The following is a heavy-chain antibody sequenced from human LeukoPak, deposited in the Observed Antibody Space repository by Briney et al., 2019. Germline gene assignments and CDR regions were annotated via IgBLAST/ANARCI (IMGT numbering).Heavy chain of an antibody. D-gene: IGHD5-18*01. V-gene: IGHV4-59*08. CDR3: ARSLKVGYSYGYSDY. Sequence: SETLSLTCTVSGGSISSYYWSWIRQHPGKGLEWIGYIYYSGSTNYNPSLKSRVTISVDTSRNQFSLKLSSVTAADTAVYYCARSLKVGYSYGYSDYWGQGTLVTVSS. J-gene: IGHJ4*02. CDR1: GGSISSYY. CDR2: IYYSGST.